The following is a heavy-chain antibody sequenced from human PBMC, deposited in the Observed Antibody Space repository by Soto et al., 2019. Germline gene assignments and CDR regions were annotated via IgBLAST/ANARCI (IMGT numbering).Heavy chain of an antibody. Sequence: SETLSLTCAVYGGSFSGYYWTWIRQPPGTGLEWIGEINHSGSTNYNPSLKSRVTISVDTSKNQFSLKLSSVTAADTAVYYCARHNLRMTTITAGSLENHYAMDVWGQGTTVTVSS. CDR2: INHSGST. J-gene: IGHJ6*02. D-gene: IGHD4-4*01. CDR1: GGSFSGYY. V-gene: IGHV4-34*01. CDR3: ARHNLRMTTITAGSLENHYAMDV.